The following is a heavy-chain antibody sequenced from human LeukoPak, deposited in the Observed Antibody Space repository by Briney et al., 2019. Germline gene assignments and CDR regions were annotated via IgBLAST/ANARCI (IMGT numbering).Heavy chain of an antibody. J-gene: IGHJ4*02. CDR1: GYTLTELS. CDR3: AGILTGYRNHYYFDY. CDR2: FDPEDGET. Sequence: GASVEVSCKVSGYTLTELSMHWVRQAPGKGLEWMGGFDPEDGETIYAQKFQGRVTMTEDTSTDTAYMELSSLRSEDTAVYYCAGILTGYRNHYYFDYWGQGTLVTVSS. D-gene: IGHD3-9*01. V-gene: IGHV1-24*01.